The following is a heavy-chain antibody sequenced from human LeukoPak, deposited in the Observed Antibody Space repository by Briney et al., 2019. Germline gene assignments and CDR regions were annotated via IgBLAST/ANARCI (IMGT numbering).Heavy chain of an antibody. D-gene: IGHD5/OR15-5a*01. CDR1: GFTFSSYT. CDR2: ILYDGSNQ. V-gene: IGHV3-30*04. CDR3: ARTPALASTRMFDY. J-gene: IGHJ4*02. Sequence: PGGSLRLSCAASGFTFSSYTMHWVRQAPGKGLEWVAIILYDGSNQYHADSVKGRFTISRDNSKNTLYLQMNSLRPEDTAVYYCARTPALASTRMFDYWGQGTLVTVSS.